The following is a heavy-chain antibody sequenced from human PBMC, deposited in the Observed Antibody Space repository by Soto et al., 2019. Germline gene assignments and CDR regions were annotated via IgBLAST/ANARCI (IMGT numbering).Heavy chain of an antibody. D-gene: IGHD5-12*01. Sequence: QVQLVESGGGVVQPGRSLRLSCAASGFTFSSYGMHWVRQAPGKGLEWVAVIWYDGSNKYYADSVKGRFTISRDNSKNTLYLQMNGLRAEDTAVYYCARDLIGGYSGYDLWDYWGQGTLVTVCS. CDR1: GFTFSSYG. V-gene: IGHV3-33*01. CDR3: ARDLIGGYSGYDLWDY. J-gene: IGHJ4*02. CDR2: IWYDGSNK.